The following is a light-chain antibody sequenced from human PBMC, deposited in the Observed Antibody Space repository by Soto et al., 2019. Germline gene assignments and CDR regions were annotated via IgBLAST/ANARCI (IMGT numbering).Light chain of an antibody. CDR3: QQYGTSPWT. V-gene: IGKV3-20*01. CDR2: AAS. CDR1: QSVSSNY. J-gene: IGKJ1*01. Sequence: EIVLTQSPGTLSVSPGERATLSCRASQSVSSNYVAWYQQKPGQAPRLLIYAASGRATGIPDRFSGSGSGTDFGLTISRLEPEDFGVYHCQQYGTSPWTFGQGTKVEIK.